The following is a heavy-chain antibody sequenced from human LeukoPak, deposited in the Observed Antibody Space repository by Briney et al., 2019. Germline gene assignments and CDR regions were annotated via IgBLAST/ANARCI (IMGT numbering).Heavy chain of an antibody. CDR1: GYTFTSYA. CDR3: AMKYYDILTGYSHLDY. J-gene: IGHJ4*02. D-gene: IGHD3-9*01. Sequence: GASVKVSCKASGYTFTSYAMHWVRQAPGQRLEWMGWINAGNGNTKYSQKFQGRVTITRDTSASTAYMELSSLRSEDTAVYYCAMKYYDILTGYSHLDYWGQGTLVTVSS. CDR2: INAGNGNT. V-gene: IGHV1-3*01.